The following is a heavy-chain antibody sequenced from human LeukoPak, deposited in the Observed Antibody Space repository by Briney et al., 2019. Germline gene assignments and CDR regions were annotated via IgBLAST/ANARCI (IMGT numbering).Heavy chain of an antibody. D-gene: IGHD2-8*01. J-gene: IGHJ4*02. Sequence: PGRSLRPSCAASGFTFSSYAMHWVRQAPGKGLEWVAVISYDGSNKHYADSVKGRFTISRDNSKNTLYLQMNSLRPEDTAVYYCARGPTYRGYCTNGICYGAFDYWGQGTLVTVSS. CDR2: ISYDGSNK. CDR1: GFTFSSYA. CDR3: ARGPTYRGYCTNGICYGAFDY. V-gene: IGHV3-30-3*01.